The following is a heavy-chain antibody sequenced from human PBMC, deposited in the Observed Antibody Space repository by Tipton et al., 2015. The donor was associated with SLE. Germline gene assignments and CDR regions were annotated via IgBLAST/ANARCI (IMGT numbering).Heavy chain of an antibody. CDR1: GFTFSDYY. J-gene: IGHJ3*02. CDR3: AREVLTGTTAFDI. Sequence: GSLRLSCAASGFTFSDYYMSWIRQAPGKGLEWVSYISSSGSTIYYADSVKGRFTISRDNAKNSLYLQMNSLRAEDTAVYYCAREVLTGTTAFDIWGQGTMVTVSS. V-gene: IGHV3-11*04. CDR2: ISSSGSTI. D-gene: IGHD1-7*01.